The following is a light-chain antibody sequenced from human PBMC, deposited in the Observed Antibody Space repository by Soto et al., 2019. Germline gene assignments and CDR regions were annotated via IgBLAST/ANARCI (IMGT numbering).Light chain of an antibody. CDR2: LGS. CDR3: MQHGQTPWT. V-gene: IGKV2-28*01. Sequence: DIVMTQSPLSLPVTPGEPASISCRSSQSLLHSNGYNYLDWYLQKPGQSPQVLIYLGSNRASGVTDRFSGSGSGRDFTLKISRVEAEDVGVYYCMQHGQTPWTFGQGTKVEIK. CDR1: QSLLHSNGYNY. J-gene: IGKJ1*01.